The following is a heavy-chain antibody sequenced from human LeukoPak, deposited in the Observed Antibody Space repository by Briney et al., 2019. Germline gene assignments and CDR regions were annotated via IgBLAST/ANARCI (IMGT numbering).Heavy chain of an antibody. CDR2: ISLSGLT. V-gene: IGHV4-4*02. CDR3: ARGYCSSTICFQYFHH. J-gene: IGHJ1*01. D-gene: IGHD2-2*01. Sequence: PSGTLSLTCGVSGGSISRTNWWSWVRQPPGQGLEWIGEISLSGLTNYNPSLKSRVAISVDTSKNQFSLKLNSVTAADTAVYYCARGYCSSTICFQYFHHWGQGTLVTVSS. CDR1: GGSISRTNW.